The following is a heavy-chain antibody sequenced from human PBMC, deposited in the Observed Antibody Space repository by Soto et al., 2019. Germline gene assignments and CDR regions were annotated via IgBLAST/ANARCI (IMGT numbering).Heavy chain of an antibody. V-gene: IGHV1-69*08. J-gene: IGHJ6*03. CDR2: IIPLLGIG. Sequence: QVQLVQSGPEVKKSGSSVKVSCKVSGGTLSSETISWLRQAHGQGLEWMGRIIPLLGIGNYEQKFQGRVTITEDKSTNTGYRELISLTSQDTAIYYCAREEGYYNMGTFPGYYMDVWGNGTTVTVSS. CDR1: GGTLSSET. CDR3: AREEGYYNMGTFPGYYMDV. D-gene: IGHD3-9*01.